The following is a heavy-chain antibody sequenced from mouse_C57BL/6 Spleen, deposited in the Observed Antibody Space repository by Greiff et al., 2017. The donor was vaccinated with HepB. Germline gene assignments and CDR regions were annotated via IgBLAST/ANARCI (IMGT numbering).Heavy chain of an antibody. D-gene: IGHD2-3*01. J-gene: IGHJ2*01. CDR3: ARHDGYYFDY. CDR1: GYTFTDYY. V-gene: IGHV1-26*01. Sequence: VQLQQSGPELVKPGASVKISCKASGYTFTDYYMNWVKQSHGKSLEWIGDINPNNGGTSYNQKFKGKATLTVDKSSSTAYMELRSLTSEDSAVYYCARHDGYYFDYWGQGTTLTVSS. CDR2: INPNNGGT.